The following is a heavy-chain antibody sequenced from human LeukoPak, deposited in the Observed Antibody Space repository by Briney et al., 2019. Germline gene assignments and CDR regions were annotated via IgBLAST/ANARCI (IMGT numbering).Heavy chain of an antibody. Sequence: GGSLGLSCAAAEFTISSYARHWVRQAPGKGLEWVAVISYDGNNKYYADSVKGRFTISRDNSKNTLYLQMNSLRAEDTAVYYCARDLRLVTTSAFDIWGQGTMVTVSS. D-gene: IGHD4-17*01. CDR3: ARDLRLVTTSAFDI. J-gene: IGHJ3*02. CDR2: ISYDGNNK. V-gene: IGHV3-30-3*01. CDR1: EFTISSYA.